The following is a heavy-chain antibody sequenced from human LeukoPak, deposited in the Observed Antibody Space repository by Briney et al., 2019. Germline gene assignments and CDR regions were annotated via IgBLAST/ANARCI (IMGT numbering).Heavy chain of an antibody. CDR2: ISSSSSYI. J-gene: IGHJ4*02. D-gene: IGHD2-15*01. V-gene: IGHV3-21*01. CDR1: GFTFSSYS. Sequence: GGSLRLSCAASGFTFSSYSMNWVRQAPGKGLEWVSSISSSSSYIYYADSVKGRFTISRDNSKNTLYLQMNSLRAEDTAVYYCARDPVVAAPHWGQGTLVTVSS. CDR3: ARDPVVAAPH.